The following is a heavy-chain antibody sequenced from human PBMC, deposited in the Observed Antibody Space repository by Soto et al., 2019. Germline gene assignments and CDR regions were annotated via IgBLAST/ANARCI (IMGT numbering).Heavy chain of an antibody. CDR1: GIPFSSTY. D-gene: IGHD2-2*01. Sequence: PGGSLRLYCAASGIPFSSTYMNWVRQAPGKGLEWVGRIKSKTVGETTDYSAPVKGRFALSRDDSKNTVSLQMNSLKSEDTAIYYCTTDNCRSSTCYLNYWGQGALVTVSS. V-gene: IGHV3-15*07. CDR2: IKSKTVGETT. CDR3: TTDNCRSSTCYLNY. J-gene: IGHJ4*02.